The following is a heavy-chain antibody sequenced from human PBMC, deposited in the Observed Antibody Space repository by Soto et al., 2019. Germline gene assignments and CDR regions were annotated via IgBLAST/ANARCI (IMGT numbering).Heavy chain of an antibody. Sequence: GGSLRLSCEASGSTFSSYAMNWVRQAPGKGLEWVAVVWYEGSNKFYVDSVKGRFTISRDNSENTVYLQMDSLSAEDTAIYYCAKKMFADTTGHHPNDVFDIWGQGTEVTVSS. CDR2: VWYEGSNK. J-gene: IGHJ3*02. CDR1: GSTFSSYA. V-gene: IGHV3-33*06. D-gene: IGHD1-1*01. CDR3: AKKMFADTTGHHPNDVFDI.